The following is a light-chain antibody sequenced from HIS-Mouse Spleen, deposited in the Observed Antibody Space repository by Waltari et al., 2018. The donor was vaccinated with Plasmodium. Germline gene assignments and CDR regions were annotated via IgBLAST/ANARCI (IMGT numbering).Light chain of an antibody. CDR2: KDS. Sequence: SYELTQPSSVSVSPGQTARITCSGAVLAKKYARWFQQKPGQAPALVIYKDSERPSGIPERVSGSSSGTTVTLTISGAQVEDEADYYCYAAADNNRVFGGGTKLTVL. J-gene: IGLJ3*02. CDR3: YAAADNNRV. V-gene: IGLV3-27*01. CDR1: VLAKKY.